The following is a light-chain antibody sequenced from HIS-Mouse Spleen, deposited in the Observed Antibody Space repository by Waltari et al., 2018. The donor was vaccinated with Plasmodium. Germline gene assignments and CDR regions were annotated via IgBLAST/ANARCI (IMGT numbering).Light chain of an antibody. CDR2: RDS. V-gene: IGLV3-9*01. CDR3: QVWDSSTVV. Sequence: SYELTPPLSVSVALGQTARITCGENKLGSKNVHWYQQKPGPAPVLVIYRDSNRPSGIPERFSGSNSGNTATLTISRAQAGDEADYYCQVWDSSTVVFGGGTKLTVL. CDR1: KLGSKN. J-gene: IGLJ2*01.